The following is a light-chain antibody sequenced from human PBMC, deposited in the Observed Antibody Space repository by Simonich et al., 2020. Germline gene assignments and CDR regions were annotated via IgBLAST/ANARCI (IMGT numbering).Light chain of an antibody. CDR2: EGS. V-gene: IGLV2-14*02. CDR3: QSYDSSLSGWV. Sequence: QSALTQPASVSGSPGQSITISCTGTSSDVGRYNLSSWYQQNPGKAPKLMIYEGSKRPSGVSNRFSGSKSGNTASLTISGLQAEDEADYYCQSYDSSLSGWVFGGGTKLTVL. CDR1: SSDVGRYNL. J-gene: IGLJ3*02.